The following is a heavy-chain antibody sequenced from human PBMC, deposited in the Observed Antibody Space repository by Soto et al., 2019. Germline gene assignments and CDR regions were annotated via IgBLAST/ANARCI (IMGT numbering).Heavy chain of an antibody. CDR3: ARDQTGTTVRLDWFDP. V-gene: IGHV1-69*04. D-gene: IGHD1-7*01. CDR1: GGTFSSYS. CDR2: IIPILGIA. Sequence: GASVKVSCKASGGTFSSYSISCVRQAPGQGLEWMGRIIPILGIANYAQKFQGRVTITADKSTSTAYMELSSLRSEDTAVYYCARDQTGTTVRLDWFDPWGQGTLVTVSS. J-gene: IGHJ5*02.